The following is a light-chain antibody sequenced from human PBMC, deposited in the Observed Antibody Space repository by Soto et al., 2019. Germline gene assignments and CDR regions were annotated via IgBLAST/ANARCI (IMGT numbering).Light chain of an antibody. CDR3: QTRDTGARGV. J-gene: IGLJ2*01. CDR1: SGHSRYA. CDR2: LSSDGSH. V-gene: IGLV4-69*01. Sequence: HPVLTQSPSASASLGASVKLTCTLSSGHSRYAIAWHQQQPEKGPRYLMKLSSDGSHSNGDGIPDRLSGSSAGAERYLTISRLQSEDGADYYCQTRDTGARGVLGGGTTVTVL.